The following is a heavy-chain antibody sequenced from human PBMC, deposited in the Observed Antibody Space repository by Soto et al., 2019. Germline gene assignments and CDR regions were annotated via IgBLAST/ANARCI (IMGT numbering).Heavy chain of an antibody. J-gene: IGHJ6*02. V-gene: IGHV1-18*01. CDR3: ARAGAAPYYYYGLDV. Sequence: ASVKVSCKTSGYTFTSYDIYWVRQAPGQGLEWMGWIRAYNGDTNYAQKFQTRVTMTTDKSTDTAYMDLRSLTSDDTAIYYCARAGAAPYYYYGLDVWGQGTTVTVSS. CDR1: GYTFTSYD. D-gene: IGHD3-10*01. CDR2: IRAYNGDT.